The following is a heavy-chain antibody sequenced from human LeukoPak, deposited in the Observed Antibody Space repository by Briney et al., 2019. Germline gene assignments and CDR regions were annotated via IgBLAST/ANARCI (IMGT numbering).Heavy chain of an antibody. Sequence: GESLKISCNGSGYXFTSYWICWVRQMPGKGLEWMGIIYPGDSDTRYSPSFQGQVTISADKSISTAYLQWSSLKASDTAMYYCARLWRSSWYYWFDPWGQGTLVTVSS. CDR1: GYXFTSYW. CDR2: IYPGDSDT. J-gene: IGHJ5*02. CDR3: ARLWRSSWYYWFDP. V-gene: IGHV5-51*01. D-gene: IGHD6-13*01.